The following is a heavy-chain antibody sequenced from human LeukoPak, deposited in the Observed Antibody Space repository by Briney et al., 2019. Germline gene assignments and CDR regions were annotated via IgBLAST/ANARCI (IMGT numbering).Heavy chain of an antibody. CDR1: GFTFSSNY. CDR3: ARGGVYYYDSSGYVDY. Sequence: PGGSLRLSCAASGFTFSSNYMSWVRQAPGKGLEWVSVIYSGGSTYYADSVKGRFTISRDNSKNTLYLQMNSLRAEDTAVYYCARGGVYYYDSSGYVDYWGQGTLVTVSS. D-gene: IGHD3-22*01. CDR2: IYSGGST. J-gene: IGHJ4*02. V-gene: IGHV3-53*01.